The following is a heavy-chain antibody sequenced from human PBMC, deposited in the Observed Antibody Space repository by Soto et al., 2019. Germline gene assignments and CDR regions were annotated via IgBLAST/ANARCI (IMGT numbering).Heavy chain of an antibody. J-gene: IGHJ3*02. CDR2: IADTGST. Sequence: QVQLQESGPGLVKPSETLSLTCAVSGGSISHYYWSWIRHPPGKGLEWIGYIADTGSTNYNASPRSRVTLSVDTSTNQFSLELRSVTAADTAVYYCTRRGGFPFALDTWGQGTMVTVSS. D-gene: IGHD1-26*01. CDR3: TRRGGFPFALDT. CDR1: GGSISHYY. V-gene: IGHV4-59*08.